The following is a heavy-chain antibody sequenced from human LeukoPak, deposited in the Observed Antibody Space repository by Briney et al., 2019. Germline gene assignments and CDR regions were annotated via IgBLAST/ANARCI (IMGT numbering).Heavy chain of an antibody. V-gene: IGHV4-59*01. Sequence: PLETLSLTCTVSGGSISSYYWSWIRQPPGKGLEWIGNIYDSGSTNYNPSLKSRVTISVDTSKNQCSLQLSSVTAADTAVYYCARQSISGSSLSYFDYWGQGTLVNVSS. CDR2: IYDSGST. CDR3: ARQSISGSSLSYFDY. D-gene: IGHD3-22*01. CDR1: GGSISSYY. J-gene: IGHJ4*02.